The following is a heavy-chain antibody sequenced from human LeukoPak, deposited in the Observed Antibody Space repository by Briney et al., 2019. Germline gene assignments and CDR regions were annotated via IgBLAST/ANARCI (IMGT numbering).Heavy chain of an antibody. CDR3: AKENVDTPMITYFFDY. CDR2: IKEDGSEK. Sequence: GGSLRLSCEASGFTLSSYWMSWVRQAPGKGLEWVANIKEDGSEKYYVDSVKGRFIISRDNAKKSLSLQMNSLRAEDTAVYYCAKENVDTPMITYFFDYWGQGTLVTVSS. J-gene: IGHJ4*02. V-gene: IGHV3-7*04. CDR1: GFTLSSYW. D-gene: IGHD5-18*01.